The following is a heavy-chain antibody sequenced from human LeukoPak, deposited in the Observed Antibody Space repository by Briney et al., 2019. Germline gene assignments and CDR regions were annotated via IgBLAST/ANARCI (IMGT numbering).Heavy chain of an antibody. Sequence: PGGSLRLSCAASGFTFSRYALHWVRQAPGKGLEWLGRIKSISYGGTIDYAAPVKGRFTISRDDSKNTLYLQMDSLETEDTAIYYCTRTWPGNTCFNFWGQGTLVTVSS. CDR3: TRTWPGNTCFNF. CDR1: GFTFSRYA. J-gene: IGHJ4*02. D-gene: IGHD1-7*01. V-gene: IGHV3-15*01. CDR2: IKSISYGGTI.